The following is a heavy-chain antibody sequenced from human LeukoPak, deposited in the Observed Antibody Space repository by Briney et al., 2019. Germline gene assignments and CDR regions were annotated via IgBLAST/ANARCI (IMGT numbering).Heavy chain of an antibody. CDR1: GGSLSSSNSY. Sequence: SQTLSLTCTVSGGSLSSSNSYWGWVRQPPGKGLEWIGTIHYSGSTYYNPSLKSRVTISVDTSKNQFSLKLRSVTGADTAVYYCARHVADTLVPNSSSFTGEDNCFDPWGQGTLVTVSS. D-gene: IGHD3-22*01. V-gene: IGHV4-39*01. CDR2: IHYSGST. CDR3: ARHVADTLVPNSSSFTGEDNCFDP. J-gene: IGHJ5*02.